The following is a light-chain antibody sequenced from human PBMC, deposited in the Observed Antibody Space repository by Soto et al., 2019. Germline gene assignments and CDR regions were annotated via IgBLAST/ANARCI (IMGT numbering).Light chain of an antibody. CDR1: QSVSSSY. CDR2: DAS. Sequence: EIVLTQSPGTLSLSPGERATLFCRASQSVSSSYLAWYQQKPGQAPRLLIYDASSRATGIPDRFSGSGSGTDFTLTISRLEPEDFAVYYCQQYGSSYTFGQGTKLEIK. V-gene: IGKV3-20*01. J-gene: IGKJ2*01. CDR3: QQYGSSYT.